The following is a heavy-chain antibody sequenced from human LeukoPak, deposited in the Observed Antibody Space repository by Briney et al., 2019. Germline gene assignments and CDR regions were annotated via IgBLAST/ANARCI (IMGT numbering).Heavy chain of an antibody. CDR2: IYYSGSA. J-gene: IGHJ4*02. CDR1: GGSISSGGYY. CDR3: ARVNYGSATKEDY. V-gene: IGHV4-31*03. Sequence: TSETLSLTCTVSGGSISSGGYYCSWIRHHPGKGLVWIGYIYYSGSAYYNPSLKSRVTISVDTSENQFSLKLSSVTAADTAVYYCARVNYGSATKEDYWGQGTLVTVSS. D-gene: IGHD3-10*01.